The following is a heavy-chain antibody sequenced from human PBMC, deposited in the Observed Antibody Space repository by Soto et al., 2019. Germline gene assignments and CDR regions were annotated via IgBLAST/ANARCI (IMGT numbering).Heavy chain of an antibody. CDR3: ARGPAYSSTAYYYYYYGMDV. CDR2: VYHSGST. J-gene: IGHJ6*02. D-gene: IGHD2-2*01. Sequence: PSETLSLTCAVSGGSISSGGYSWSWIRQPPGKGLEWIGYVYHSGSTYYNPSLKSRVTISVDRSKNQFSLKLSSVTAADTAVYYCARGPAYSSTAYYYYYYGMDVWGQGTTVTVSS. CDR1: GGSISSGGYS. V-gene: IGHV4-30-2*01.